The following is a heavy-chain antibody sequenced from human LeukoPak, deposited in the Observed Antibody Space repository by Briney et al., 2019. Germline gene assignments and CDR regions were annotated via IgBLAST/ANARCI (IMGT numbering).Heavy chain of an antibody. V-gene: IGHV3-23*01. CDR1: GFTFSSYA. J-gene: IGHJ6*03. D-gene: IGHD3-3*01. CDR3: AKDQRFWSGYYKNYYYYYMDV. CDR2: ISGSGGST. Sequence: PGGSLRLSCAASGFTFSSYAMSWVRQAPGKGLEWVSAISGSGGSTYYADSVKGRFTISRDNSKNTLYLQMNSLKAEDTAVYYCAKDQRFWSGYYKNYYYYYMDVWGKGTTVTVSS.